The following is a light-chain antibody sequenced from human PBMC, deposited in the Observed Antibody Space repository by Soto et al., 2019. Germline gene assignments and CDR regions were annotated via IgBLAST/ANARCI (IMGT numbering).Light chain of an antibody. CDR1: QSISQS. CDR2: DAS. Sequence: EVVLTQSPGTLSLSPGERATLSCRASQSISQSLAWYQQRPGQSPRLLIYDASRRATGIPDRFTGSGLGTDFTLTISRLAPEDLAVYYCQQYGGSPRTFGQGTKVDIK. J-gene: IGKJ1*01. CDR3: QQYGGSPRT. V-gene: IGKV3-20*01.